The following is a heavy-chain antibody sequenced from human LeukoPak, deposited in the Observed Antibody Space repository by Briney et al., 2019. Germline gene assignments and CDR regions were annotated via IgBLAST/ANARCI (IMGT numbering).Heavy chain of an antibody. D-gene: IGHD2-2*01. CDR3: ARDAGVVPAASGYLQH. CDR2: ISSSSSYI. Sequence: GGSLRLSCAASGFTFSSYSMNWVRQAPGKGLEWVSSISSSSSYIYYADSVKGRFTISRDNAKNSLYLQMNSLRAEDTAVYYCARDAGVVPAASGYLQHWGQGTLVTVSS. CDR1: GFTFSSYS. V-gene: IGHV3-21*01. J-gene: IGHJ1*01.